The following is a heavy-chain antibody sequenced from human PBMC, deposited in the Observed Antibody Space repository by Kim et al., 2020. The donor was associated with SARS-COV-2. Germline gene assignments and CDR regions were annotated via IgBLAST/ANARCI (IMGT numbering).Heavy chain of an antibody. J-gene: IGHJ4*02. Sequence: QKFQGRVTITADESTSTAYMELSSLRSEDTAVYYCASLPGILTGTYYFDYWGQGTLVTVSS. D-gene: IGHD3-9*01. CDR3: ASLPGILTGTYYFDY. V-gene: IGHV1-69*01.